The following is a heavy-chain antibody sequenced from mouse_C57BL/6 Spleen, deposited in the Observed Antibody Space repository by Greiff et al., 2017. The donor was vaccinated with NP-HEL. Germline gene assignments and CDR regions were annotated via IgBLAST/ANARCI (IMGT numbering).Heavy chain of an antibody. D-gene: IGHD2-2*01. CDR2: INPSSGYT. CDR3: ASDYGYEECYFGD. Sequence: QVHVKQSGAELARPGASVKMSCKASGYTFTSYTMHWVKQRPGQGLEWIGYINPSSGYTKYNQKIQDKAPLSADNSSSTAYMQQSSLTAEDSAVYYGASDYGYEECYFGDWGQGTTLTVSS. CDR1: GYTFTSYT. J-gene: IGHJ2*01. V-gene: IGHV1-4*01.